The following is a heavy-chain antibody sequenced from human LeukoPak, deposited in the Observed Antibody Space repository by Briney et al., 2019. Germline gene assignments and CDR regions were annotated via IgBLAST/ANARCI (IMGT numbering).Heavy chain of an antibody. J-gene: IGHJ3*02. D-gene: IGHD6-6*01. Sequence: ARSLRLSCAASGFSFTNYSVHWVRQAPGKGLEWVALISDDGSNKYYADSVKGRFTICRDNAKTALYLQMSSLRSEDTAVYYCARTYGSSADAFDIWGQGTMVTVSS. CDR2: ISDDGSNK. V-gene: IGHV3-30*03. CDR1: GFSFTNYS. CDR3: ARTYGSSADAFDI.